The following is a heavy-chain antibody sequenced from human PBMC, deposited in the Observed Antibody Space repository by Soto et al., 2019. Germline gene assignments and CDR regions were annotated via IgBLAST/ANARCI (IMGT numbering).Heavy chain of an antibody. CDR2: IYYSGST. V-gene: IGHV4-31*03. J-gene: IGHJ5*02. CDR1: GGSISSGGYY. D-gene: IGHD2-2*01. CDR3: ARVWRGFVVVPAAINRFDP. Sequence: SETLSLTCTVSGGSISSGGYYWSWIRQHPGKGLEWIGYIYYSGSTYYNPSLKSRVTISVDTSKNQFSLKLSSVTAADTAVYYCARVWRGFVVVPAAINRFDPWGQGTLVTVSS.